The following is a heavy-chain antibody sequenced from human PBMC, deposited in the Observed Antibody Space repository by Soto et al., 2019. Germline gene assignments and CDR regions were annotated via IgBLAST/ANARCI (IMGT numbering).Heavy chain of an antibody. CDR3: ARGVGSGSYYNQYNWFDP. D-gene: IGHD3-10*01. CDR1: GYTFTNYG. V-gene: IGHV1-18*01. Sequence: QVQLVQSGAEVKKPGASVKVSCKASGYTFTNYGISWVRQAPGQGLEGMGGISAYNGNTKYAQKLQGRVTMTTDTSTSTAYMELRSLRSDDTAVYYCARGVGSGSYYNQYNWFDPWGQGTLVTVSS. CDR2: ISAYNGNT. J-gene: IGHJ5*02.